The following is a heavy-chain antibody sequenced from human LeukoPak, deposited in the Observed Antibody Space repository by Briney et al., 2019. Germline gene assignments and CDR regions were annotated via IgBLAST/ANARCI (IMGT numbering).Heavy chain of an antibody. Sequence: SETLSLTCTVSGGSISSGDYYWSWIRQPPGKGLEWIGYIYYSGSTYYNPSLKSRVTISVDTSKNQFSLKLSSVTAADTAVYYCARGSGCSSTSCSDYWGQGTLVTVSS. CDR3: ARGSGCSSTSCSDY. J-gene: IGHJ4*02. D-gene: IGHD2-2*01. CDR2: IYYSGST. V-gene: IGHV4-30-4*01. CDR1: GGSISSGDYY.